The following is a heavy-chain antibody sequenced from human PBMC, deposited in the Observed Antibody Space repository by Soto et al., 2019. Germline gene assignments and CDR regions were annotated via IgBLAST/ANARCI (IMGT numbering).Heavy chain of an antibody. CDR3: AKGQGSSWNVDY. CDR2: ISGSGGTS. Sequence: EVQLLESGGGLIQPGGSLRLSCVASGFTFRSYAMSWVRRAPGKGLEWVSAISGSGGTSYFADSVRGRFTISRDNSNNTLYLHLSNLRVEDTAEYFCAKGQGSSWNVDYWGPGTLVTVSS. J-gene: IGHJ4*02. V-gene: IGHV3-23*01. D-gene: IGHD6-13*01. CDR1: GFTFRSYA.